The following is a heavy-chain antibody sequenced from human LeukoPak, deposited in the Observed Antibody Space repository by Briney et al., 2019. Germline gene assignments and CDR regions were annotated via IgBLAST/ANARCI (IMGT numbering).Heavy chain of an antibody. CDR2: IYHSGST. CDR1: GGSISSGGYY. D-gene: IGHD2-15*01. CDR3: ASAATPSYYYYYYMDV. Sequence: SETLSLTCTVSGGSISSGGYYWSWIRQPPGKGLEWIGYIYHSGSTYYNPSLKSRVTISVDRSKNQFSLKLSSVTAADTAVYYCASAATPSYYYYYYMDVWGKGTTVTVSS. V-gene: IGHV4-30-2*01. J-gene: IGHJ6*03.